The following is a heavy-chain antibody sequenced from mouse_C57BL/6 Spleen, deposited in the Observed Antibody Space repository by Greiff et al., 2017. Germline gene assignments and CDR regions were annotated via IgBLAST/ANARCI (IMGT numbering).Heavy chain of an antibody. CDR2: IWTGGGT. CDR3: AREYGYYGSRDWYFDV. V-gene: IGHV2-9-1*01. J-gene: IGHJ1*03. D-gene: IGHD1-1*01. CDR1: GFSLTSYA. Sequence: VKLMESGPGLVAPSQSLSITCTVSGFSLTSYAISWVRQPPGKGLELLGVIWTGGGTNYNSALKSRLSISKDNSKSQVFLKMNSLQTDDTARYYCAREYGYYGSRDWYFDVWGTGTTVTVSS.